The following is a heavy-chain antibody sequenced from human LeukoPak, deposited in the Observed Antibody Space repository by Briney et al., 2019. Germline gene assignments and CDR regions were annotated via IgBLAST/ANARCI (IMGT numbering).Heavy chain of an antibody. CDR3: ARDGQDYYDSSGYSGYYDY. Sequence: ASVKVSCKASGYTFTSYGISWVRQAPGQGLEWMGWISAYNGNTNYAQKLQGRVTMTTDTSTSTAYMELRSLRSDDTAVYYCARDGQDYYDSSGYSGYYDYWGQGTLVTVSS. CDR1: GYTFTSYG. V-gene: IGHV1-18*01. CDR2: ISAYNGNT. J-gene: IGHJ4*02. D-gene: IGHD3-22*01.